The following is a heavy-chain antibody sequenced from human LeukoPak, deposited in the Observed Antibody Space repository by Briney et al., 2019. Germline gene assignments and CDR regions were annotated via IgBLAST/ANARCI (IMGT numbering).Heavy chain of an antibody. J-gene: IGHJ5*02. D-gene: IGHD4-11*01. V-gene: IGHV4-34*01. CDR1: GGSFSGYY. Sequence: KPSETLSLTCAVYGGSFSGYYWSWIRQPPGKGLEWIGEINYSGGTNYTPSLKSRVTISVDTSKNQFSLKLSSVTAADTAVYYCASSSTGEAPESNWFDPWGQGTLVTVSS. CDR2: INYSGGT. CDR3: ASSSTGEAPESNWFDP.